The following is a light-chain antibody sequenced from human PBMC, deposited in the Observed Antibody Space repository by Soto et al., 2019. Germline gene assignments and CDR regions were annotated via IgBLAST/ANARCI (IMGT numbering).Light chain of an antibody. CDR3: QQYDSSSPT. V-gene: IGKV4-1*01. Sequence: DIVMTQSPDSLAVSLGERATINCKSSQSVLYSSNNKNHLAWYQQKPGQPPKLVIYWASTRESGVPDRFSGSGSGTDFTLTISSLQADDFATYYCQQYDSSSPTFGQGTKLEIK. CDR1: QSVLYSSNNKNH. J-gene: IGKJ2*01. CDR2: WAS.